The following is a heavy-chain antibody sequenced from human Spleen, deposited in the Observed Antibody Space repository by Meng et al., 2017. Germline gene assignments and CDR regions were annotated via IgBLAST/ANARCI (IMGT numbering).Heavy chain of an antibody. D-gene: IGHD3-10*01. V-gene: IGHV4-4*07. Sequence: SETLSLTCTVSGGSISSYYWSWIRQPAGKGLEWSGRIYTSGSTNYNPSLKSRVTMSVDTSKNQFSLKLSSVTAADTAVYYCAREFMVRGVTLYYYYYGMDVWGQGTTVTVSS. CDR3: AREFMVRGVTLYYYYYGMDV. CDR2: IYTSGST. J-gene: IGHJ6*02. CDR1: GGSISSYY.